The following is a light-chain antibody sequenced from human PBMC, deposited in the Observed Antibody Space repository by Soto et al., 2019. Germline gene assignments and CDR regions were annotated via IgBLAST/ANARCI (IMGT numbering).Light chain of an antibody. Sequence: DIQMTQSPSTLSASVGDRVTITCRASQGIVRWLAWYRHKPGQAPELLIYAASSLHSGVPSRFSGSGSGTDFTLTISSLQLEDFATYYCQQSYSTPPTFGQGTKVDIK. V-gene: IGKV1-39*01. CDR3: QQSYSTPPT. CDR2: AAS. J-gene: IGKJ1*01. CDR1: QGIVRW.